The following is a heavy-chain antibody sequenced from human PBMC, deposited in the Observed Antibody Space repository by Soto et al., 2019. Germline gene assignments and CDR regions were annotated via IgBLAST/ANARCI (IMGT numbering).Heavy chain of an antibody. V-gene: IGHV5-51*01. CDR3: ARIMGIAVAGTVILDGMDV. Sequence: GESLQISCKGSGYSFTSYWIGWVRQMPGKGLEWMGIIYPGDSDTRYSPSFQGQVTISADKSISTAYLQWSSLKASDTAMYYCARIMGIAVAGTVILDGMDVWGQGTPVTGS. J-gene: IGHJ6*02. D-gene: IGHD6-19*01. CDR1: GYSFTSYW. CDR2: IYPGDSDT.